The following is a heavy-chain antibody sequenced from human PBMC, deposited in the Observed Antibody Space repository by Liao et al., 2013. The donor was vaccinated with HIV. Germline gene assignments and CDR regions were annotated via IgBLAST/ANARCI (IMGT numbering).Heavy chain of an antibody. CDR1: GVSISSGSDY. D-gene: IGHD2-2*01. CDR2: IYTSGST. V-gene: IGHV4-61*02. J-gene: IGHJ4*02. CDR3: ARDRPYCSSTNCPYYFDY. Sequence: QVQLQESGPGLVRPSQTLSLTCIVSGVSISSGSDYWTWIRQPAGKGLEWIGRIYTSGSTDYNPSLKSRVTISADTSTNQFSLKLSSVTAADTAVYYCARDRPYCSSTNCPYYFDYWGQGVLVIVSS.